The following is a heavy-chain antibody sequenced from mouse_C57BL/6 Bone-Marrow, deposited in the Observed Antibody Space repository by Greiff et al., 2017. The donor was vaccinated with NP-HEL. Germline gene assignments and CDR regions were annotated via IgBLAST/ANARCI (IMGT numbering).Heavy chain of an antibody. Sequence: VQLQQPGAELVRPGTSVKLSCKASGYTFTSYWMHWVKQRPGQGLEWIGVIDPSDSYTNYNQKFKGKATLTVDTSSSTAYMQLSSLTSEDSAVYYCARGGPYSNYGAMDYWGQGTSVTVSS. CDR1: GYTFTSYW. CDR3: ARGGPYSNYGAMDY. CDR2: IDPSDSYT. V-gene: IGHV1-59*01. J-gene: IGHJ4*01. D-gene: IGHD2-5*01.